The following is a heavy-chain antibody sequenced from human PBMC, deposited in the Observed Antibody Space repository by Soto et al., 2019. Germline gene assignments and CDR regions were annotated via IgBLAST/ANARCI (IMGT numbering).Heavy chain of an antibody. CDR3: ARGYCTNGVCYNDY. D-gene: IGHD2-8*01. CDR2: ISSSGSTI. CDR1: GFTFSNSW. J-gene: IGHJ4*02. Sequence: VQLVESGGGLVKPGGSLRLSCEASGFTFSNSWMSWVRQAPGKGLEWVSYISSSGSTIYYADSVKGRFTISRDNAKNSLYLQMNSLRAEDTAVYYCARGYCTNGVCYNDYWGQGTLVTVSS. V-gene: IGHV3-11*01.